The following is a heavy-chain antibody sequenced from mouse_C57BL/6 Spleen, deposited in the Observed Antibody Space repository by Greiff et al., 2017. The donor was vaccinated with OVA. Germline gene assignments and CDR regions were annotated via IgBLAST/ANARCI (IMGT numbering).Heavy chain of an antibody. V-gene: IGHV1-69*01. CDR3: ARGGDITTVVAHYAMDY. Sequence: QVQLQQSGAELVMPGASVKLSCKASGYTFTSYWMHWVKQRPGQGLEWIGEIDPSDSYTNYNQKFKGKSTLTVDKSSSTAYMQLSSLTSEDSAVYYCARGGDITTVVAHYAMDYWGQGTSVTVSS. D-gene: IGHD1-1*01. J-gene: IGHJ4*01. CDR2: IDPSDSYT. CDR1: GYTFTSYW.